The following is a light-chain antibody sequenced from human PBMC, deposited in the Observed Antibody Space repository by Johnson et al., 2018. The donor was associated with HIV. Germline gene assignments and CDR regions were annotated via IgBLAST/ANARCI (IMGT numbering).Light chain of an antibody. CDR2: DNN. CDR1: SSNIGNNY. J-gene: IGLJ1*01. V-gene: IGLV1-51*01. Sequence: QSVLTQPPSVSAAPGQKVTISCSGSSSNIGNNYVSWYQQLPGTAPKLLIYDNNKRPSGIPDRFSGSKSGTSATLGITGLQTGDEAHYYCGTWDSSLSVGVFGTWTKVTVL. CDR3: GTWDSSLSVGV.